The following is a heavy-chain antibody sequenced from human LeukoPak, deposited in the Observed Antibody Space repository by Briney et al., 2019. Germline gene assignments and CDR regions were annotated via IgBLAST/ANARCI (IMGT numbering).Heavy chain of an antibody. CDR2: ISSSGSTI. V-gene: IGHV3-11*01. J-gene: IGHJ4*02. CDR1: GFTFSDYY. D-gene: IGHD3-3*01. Sequence: PGGSLRLSCAASGFTFSDYYMNWIRQAPGKGLEWVSYISSSGSTIYYADSVKGRFTISRDNAKNSLYLQMNSLRAEDTAVYYCAKGFYRFGVVLFDYRGQGTLVTVSS. CDR3: AKGFYRFGVVLFDY.